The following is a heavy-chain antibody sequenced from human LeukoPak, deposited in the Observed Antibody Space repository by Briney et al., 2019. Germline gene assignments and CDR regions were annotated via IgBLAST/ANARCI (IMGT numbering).Heavy chain of an antibody. CDR1: GDSVSSNSAA. Sequence: SQTLSLTCAISGDSVSSNSAAWSWIRQSPSRGLEWLGRTYYRSKWYNDYAVSVKSRITINPDTSKNQFSLQLNSVTPGDTAVYYCARERDRLLWFGELLRPRGDAFDIWGQGTMVTVSS. D-gene: IGHD3-10*01. J-gene: IGHJ3*02. V-gene: IGHV6-1*01. CDR3: ARERDRLLWFGELLRPRGDAFDI. CDR2: TYYRSKWYN.